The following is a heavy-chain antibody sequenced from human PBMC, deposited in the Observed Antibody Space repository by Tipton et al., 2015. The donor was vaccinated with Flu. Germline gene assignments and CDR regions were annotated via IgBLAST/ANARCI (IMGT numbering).Heavy chain of an antibody. CDR1: GASIISNTYY. CDR2: VSYTGQT. Sequence: TLSLTCTVSGASIISNTYYWAWIRQPPGKELEWIGTVSYTGQTYYNPSLKSRVTISVDTSKNQFSLILSSVTAADTAVYSCARGAFGYDWFDPWGQGTLVTVSS. V-gene: IGHV4-39*07. D-gene: IGHD2-15*01. CDR3: ARGAFGYDWFDP. J-gene: IGHJ5*02.